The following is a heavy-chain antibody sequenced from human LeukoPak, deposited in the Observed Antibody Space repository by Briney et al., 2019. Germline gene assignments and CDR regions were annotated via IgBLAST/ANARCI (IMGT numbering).Heavy chain of an antibody. J-gene: IGHJ3*02. CDR2: ISSSGSTI. V-gene: IGHV3-11*04. CDR1: GFTVSSNY. Sequence: GGSLRLSCAASGFTVSSNYMSWVRQAPGKGLEWVSYISSSGSTIYYADSVKGRFTISRDNAKNSLYLQMNSLRAEDTAVYYCARDHGGRKNDAFDIWGQGTMVTVSS. CDR3: ARDHGGRKNDAFDI. D-gene: IGHD4-23*01.